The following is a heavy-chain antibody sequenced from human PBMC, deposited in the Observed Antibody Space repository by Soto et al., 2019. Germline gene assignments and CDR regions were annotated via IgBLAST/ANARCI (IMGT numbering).Heavy chain of an antibody. V-gene: IGHV1-18*04. CDR2: ISAHNGDT. Sequence: ASVKVSCKASGYSFATYGFSWVRQAPGQGLECVGWISAHNGDTHYSQKFQGRVTLTTDTSTNTGYMELRSLTSDDTAVYFCATEPIYYNDGSGYYPLGHGGQGSVGTVSS. J-gene: IGHJ4*02. CDR3: ATEPIYYNDGSGYYPLGH. CDR1: GYSFATYG. D-gene: IGHD3-22*01.